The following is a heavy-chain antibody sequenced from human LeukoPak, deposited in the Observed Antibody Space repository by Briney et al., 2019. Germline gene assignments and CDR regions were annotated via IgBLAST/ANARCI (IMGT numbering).Heavy chain of an antibody. V-gene: IGHV1-18*04. CDR2: ISGYNGNT. J-gene: IGHJ4*02. D-gene: IGHD3-22*01. CDR1: GYTFTDYY. Sequence: ASVKVSCKASGYTFTDYYMHWVRQAPGQGLEWMGWISGYNGNTNYVQKLQGRVTMTTDTSTSTAYMELRSLRSDDTAVYYCARDNKYYYDSSGYYAYWGQGTLVTVSS. CDR3: ARDNKYYYDSSGYYAY.